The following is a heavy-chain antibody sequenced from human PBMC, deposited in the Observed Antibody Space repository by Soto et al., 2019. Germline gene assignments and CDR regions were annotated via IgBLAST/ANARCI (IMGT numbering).Heavy chain of an antibody. CDR2: IYYSGST. V-gene: IGHV4-39*01. CDR1: GGSISSSSYY. CDR3: ARCGGYCSGGSRQWARFDP. Sequence: PSETLFLTCTVSGGSISSSSYYWGWIRQPPGKGLEWIGSIYYSGSTYYNPSLKSRVTISVDTSKNQFSLKLSSVTAADTAVYYCARCGGYCSGGSRQWARFDPWGQGTLVTVSS. J-gene: IGHJ5*02. D-gene: IGHD2-15*01.